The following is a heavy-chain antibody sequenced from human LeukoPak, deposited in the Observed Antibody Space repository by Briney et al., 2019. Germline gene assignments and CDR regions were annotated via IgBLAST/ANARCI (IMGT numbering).Heavy chain of an antibody. D-gene: IGHD2-21*02. CDR2: IYPGEFDT. CDR3: ARLIDCGGDCYFWIIDY. Sequence: GESLKISFKGSGYSFTSYWIGWVRQMPGKGLGWMGIIYPGEFDTRYRPSFQGQATISADKSISTAYLQWSSLKASDTAMYYCARLIDCGGDCYFWIIDYWGQGTLVTVSS. J-gene: IGHJ4*02. CDR1: GYSFTSYW. V-gene: IGHV5-51*01.